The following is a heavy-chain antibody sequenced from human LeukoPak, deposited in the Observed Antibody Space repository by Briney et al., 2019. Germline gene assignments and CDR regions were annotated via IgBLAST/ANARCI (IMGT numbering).Heavy chain of an antibody. CDR2: IYYSGST. CDR1: GGSFSGYY. V-gene: IGHV4-34*01. J-gene: IGHJ4*02. D-gene: IGHD3-22*01. CDR3: AGGSGVITLAIDY. Sequence: KASETLSLTCAVYGGSFSGYYWGWIRQPPGKGLEWIGSIYYSGSTYNNPSLKSRVTISVDTSKNQFSLKLSSVTAADTAIYYCAGGSGVITLAIDYWGQGTLVTVSS.